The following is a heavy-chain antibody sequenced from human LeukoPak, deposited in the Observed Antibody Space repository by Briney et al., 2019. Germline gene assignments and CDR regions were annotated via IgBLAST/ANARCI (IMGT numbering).Heavy chain of an antibody. CDR1: GFTLSSYS. J-gene: IGHJ4*02. Sequence: GGSLRLSCAASGFTLSSYSMNWVRQAPGKGLEWVSYISSGSSVIHYVDSVKGRLTVFRDNAENSLHLQMDSLRDEDTAVYYCATSRSGNYNFDFWGQRTLVTVSS. D-gene: IGHD1-26*01. CDR3: ATSRSGNYNFDF. CDR2: ISSGSSVI. V-gene: IGHV3-48*02.